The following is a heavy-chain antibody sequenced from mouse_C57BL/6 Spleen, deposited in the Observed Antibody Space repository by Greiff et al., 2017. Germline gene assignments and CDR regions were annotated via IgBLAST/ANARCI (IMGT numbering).Heavy chain of an antibody. D-gene: IGHD4-1*01. V-gene: IGHV1-52*01. CDR3: ARRKLGLYAMDY. CDR1: GYTFTSYW. J-gene: IGHJ4*01. CDR2: IDPSDSET. Sequence: QVQLQQPGAELVRPGSSVKLSCKASGYTFTSYWMHWVKQRPIQGLEWIGNIDPSDSETPYNQKFKDKATLTVDKSSSTAYMQLSSLTSEDSAVYYCARRKLGLYAMDYWGQGTSVTVSS.